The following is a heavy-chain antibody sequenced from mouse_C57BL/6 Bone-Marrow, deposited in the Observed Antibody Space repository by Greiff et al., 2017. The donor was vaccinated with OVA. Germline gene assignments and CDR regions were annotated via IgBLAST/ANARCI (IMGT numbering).Heavy chain of an antibody. CDR3: ARESYGNYYFDY. CDR1: GYTFTSYW. V-gene: IGHV1-69*01. D-gene: IGHD2-1*01. Sequence: VQLQQPGAELVMPGASVKLSCKASGYTFTSYWMHWVKQRPGQGLEWIGEIDPSDSYTNYNQKFKCKSTLTVDKSSSTAYMQLSSLTSDDSAVYYCARESYGNYYFDYWGQGTTLTVSS. CDR2: IDPSDSYT. J-gene: IGHJ2*01.